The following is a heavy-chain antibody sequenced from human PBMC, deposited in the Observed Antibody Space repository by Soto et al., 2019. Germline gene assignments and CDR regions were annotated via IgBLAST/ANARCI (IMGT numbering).Heavy chain of an antibody. J-gene: IGHJ6*02. V-gene: IGHV1-69*12. D-gene: IGHD3-22*01. CDR3: ARGDATKIVVTTYYAMDV. CDR2: IIPVVGTP. Sequence: QVQLVQSGAEVKKPGSSVKVSCKASGGSLSNYGISWVRQAPGQGLAWMGAIIPVVGTPNYAQKFQDRVTITADESTTTVYMEVRSLTSEYTAVYYCARGDATKIVVTTYYAMDVWGQGTTVTVSS. CDR1: GGSLSNYG.